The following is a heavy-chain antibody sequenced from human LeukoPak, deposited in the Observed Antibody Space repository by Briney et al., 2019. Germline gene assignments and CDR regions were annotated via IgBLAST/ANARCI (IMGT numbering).Heavy chain of an antibody. J-gene: IGHJ4*02. CDR3: AKDSRGRITVAGTSY. V-gene: IGHV3-23*01. D-gene: IGHD6-19*01. CDR2: ISGSGGST. Sequence: PGKSLRLSCAASGFTFSSYAMSWVRQAPGKGLEWVSAISGSGGSTYYADSVKGRFTISRDNSKNTLYLQMNSLRAEDTAVYYCAKDSRGRITVAGTSYWGQGTLVTVSS. CDR1: GFTFSSYA.